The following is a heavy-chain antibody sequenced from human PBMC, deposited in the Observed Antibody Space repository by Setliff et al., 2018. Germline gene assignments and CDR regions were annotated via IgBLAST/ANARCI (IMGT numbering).Heavy chain of an antibody. J-gene: IGHJ5*02. CDR1: GGSISSHY. CDR2: IYYSGST. CDR3: AREEPYSSSWSWFDP. Sequence: SETLSLTCTVSGGSISSHYWSWIRQPPGKGLEWIGYIYYSGSTNYNPSPKSRVTISVDTSKNQFSLKLSSVTAADTAVYYCAREEPYSSSWSWFDPWGQGTLVTVSS. D-gene: IGHD6-13*01. V-gene: IGHV4-59*11.